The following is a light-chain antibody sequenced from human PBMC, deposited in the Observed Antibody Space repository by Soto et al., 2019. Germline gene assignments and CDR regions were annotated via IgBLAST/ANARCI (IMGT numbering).Light chain of an antibody. CDR1: QSITSF. CDR2: AAS. Sequence: DLQMTQSPPSLSASVGDRVTIACRASQSITSFLNWYQQKPGKAPKLLIYAASTLQSGVPSRFSGSGFGTDFTLTISSLQPEDFATYYCQQSYDLFSFGPGTKVD. CDR3: QQSYDLFS. V-gene: IGKV1-39*01. J-gene: IGKJ3*01.